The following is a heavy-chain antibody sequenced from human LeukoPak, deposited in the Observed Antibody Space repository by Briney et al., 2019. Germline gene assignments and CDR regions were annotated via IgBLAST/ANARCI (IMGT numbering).Heavy chain of an antibody. CDR1: GDSISSSSYY. V-gene: IGHV4-39*01. Sequence: LETLSLTCTVSGDSISSSSYYWGWIRQPPGKGLEWIGYIFYSGSTFYNPSLKSRATISVDTSKNQFSLRLSSVTAADTAVYYCARQPRLHPFDYWGQGTLVAVSS. J-gene: IGHJ4*02. D-gene: IGHD4-11*01. CDR3: ARQPRLHPFDY. CDR2: IFYSGST.